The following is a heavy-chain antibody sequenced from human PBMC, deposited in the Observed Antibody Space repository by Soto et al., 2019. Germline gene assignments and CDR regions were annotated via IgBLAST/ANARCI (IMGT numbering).Heavy chain of an antibody. Sequence: LRLSCAASGFTFSSYAMSWVRQAPGKGLEWVSAISGSGGSTYYADSVKGRFTISRDNSKNTLYLQMNSLRAEDTAVYYCAKDLGFWSGYYYYYGMDVWGQGTTVTVSS. CDR2: ISGSGGST. CDR3: AKDLGFWSGYYYYYGMDV. J-gene: IGHJ6*02. CDR1: GFTFSSYA. V-gene: IGHV3-23*01. D-gene: IGHD3-3*01.